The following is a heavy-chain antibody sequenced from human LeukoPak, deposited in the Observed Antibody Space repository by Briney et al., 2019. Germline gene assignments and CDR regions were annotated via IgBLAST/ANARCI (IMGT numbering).Heavy chain of an antibody. CDR3: VRGLRGQRAYYFDY. V-gene: IGHV3-21*01. J-gene: IGHJ4*02. CDR1: GFTFSSYS. Sequence: GGSLRLSCAASGFTFSSYSMNWVRQAPGKGLEWVSSISSSSSYIYYADSVKGRFTISRDNAKNSLYLQMNSLRAEDTAVYYCVRGLRGQRAYYFDYWGQGTLVTVSS. CDR2: ISSSSSYI.